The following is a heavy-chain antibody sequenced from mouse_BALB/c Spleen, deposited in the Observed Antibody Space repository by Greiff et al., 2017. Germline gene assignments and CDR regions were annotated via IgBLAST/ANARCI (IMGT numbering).Heavy chain of an antibody. CDR2: INSNGGST. Sequence: EVKVVESGGGLVKLGGSLKLSCAASGFTFSSYYMSWVRQTPEKRLELVAAINSNGGSTYYPDTVKGRFTISRDNAKNTLYLQMSSLKSEDTALYYCARLLDGNYYAMDYWGQGTSVTVSS. J-gene: IGHJ4*01. CDR1: GFTFSSYY. V-gene: IGHV5-6-2*01. D-gene: IGHD2-1*01. CDR3: ARLLDGNYYAMDY.